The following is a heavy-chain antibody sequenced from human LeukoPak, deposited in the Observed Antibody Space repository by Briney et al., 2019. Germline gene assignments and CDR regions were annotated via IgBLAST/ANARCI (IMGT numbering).Heavy chain of an antibody. D-gene: IGHD2-2*01. V-gene: IGHV4-4*07. CDR1: GGSITNYY. CDR3: ARGCSSTSCWLRMDV. J-gene: IGHJ6*02. CDR2: IYTSGST. Sequence: SETLSLACTVSGGSITNYYWSWIRQPAGKGLEWIGRIYTSGSTSYNPSLKSRVTMSVDTSKNQFSLKLSSVTAADTAVYYCARGCSSTSCWLRMDVWGQGTTVTVSS.